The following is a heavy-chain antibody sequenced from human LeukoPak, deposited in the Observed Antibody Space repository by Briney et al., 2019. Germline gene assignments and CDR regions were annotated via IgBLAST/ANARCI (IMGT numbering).Heavy chain of an antibody. CDR2: INHSGST. V-gene: IGHV4-34*01. CDR3: ARGTRLRTKLGFDY. J-gene: IGHJ4*02. CDR1: GGSFSGYY. Sequence: SGTLSLTCAVYGGSFSGYYWSWIRQPPGKGLEWIGEINHSGSTNYNPSLKSRVTISVDTSKNQFSLKLSSVTAADTAVYYCARGTRLRTKLGFDYWGQGTLVTVSS. D-gene: IGHD4-17*01.